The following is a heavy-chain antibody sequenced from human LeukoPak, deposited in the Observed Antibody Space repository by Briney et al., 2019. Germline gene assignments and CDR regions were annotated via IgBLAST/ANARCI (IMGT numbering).Heavy chain of an antibody. Sequence: PAGSLRLSCAASGFTFSSHSMNWVRQAPGKGLEWVSSISSSSSYIYYADSVKGRFTISRDNAKSSLYLQMNSLRAEDTAVYYRARFQGEDRSMVRDYYYYGMDVWGQGTTVTVSS. V-gene: IGHV3-21*01. CDR1: GFTFSSHS. J-gene: IGHJ6*02. CDR3: ARFQGEDRSMVRDYYYYGMDV. D-gene: IGHD3-10*01. CDR2: ISSSSSYI.